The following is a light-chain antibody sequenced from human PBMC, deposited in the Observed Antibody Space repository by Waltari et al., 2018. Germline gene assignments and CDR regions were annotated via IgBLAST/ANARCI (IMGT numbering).Light chain of an antibody. CDR2: EVT. Sequence: QSALTQPASVSGSPGPSIHISCAGSNYVVGSYNLVSWYQQHPGKAPKLIIYEVTKRPSEVPNRFSGSKSGNTASLTISGLQAEDESDYYCCSKAGSSTVFGGGTKLTVL. V-gene: IGLV2-23*02. CDR3: CSKAGSSTV. CDR1: NYVVGSYNL. J-gene: IGLJ2*01.